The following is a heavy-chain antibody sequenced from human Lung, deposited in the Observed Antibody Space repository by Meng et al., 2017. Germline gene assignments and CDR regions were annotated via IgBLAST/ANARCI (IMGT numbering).Heavy chain of an antibody. J-gene: IGHJ4*01. CDR3: ARGPTTMAHDFDY. Sequence: QWQLQQWGAGLLKPSETLSLTCVGSGGSFSDYYWSWIRQTPGKGLEWIGEINHSGSTNYNPSLESRATISVDTSQNNLSLKLSSVTAADSAVYYCARGPTTMAHDFDYWGQGTLVTVSS. V-gene: IGHV4-34*01. D-gene: IGHD4-11*01. CDR2: INHSGST. CDR1: GGSFSDYY.